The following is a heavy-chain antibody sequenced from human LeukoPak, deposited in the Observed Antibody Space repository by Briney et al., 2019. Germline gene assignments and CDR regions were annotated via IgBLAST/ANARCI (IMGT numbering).Heavy chain of an antibody. J-gene: IGHJ5*02. CDR3: ARAKGIAARPSWFDP. Sequence: SETLSLTCTVSGASINSDTYYWGWIRQPPGKGLEWIGTHSHSGSAYYNPSLKSRVTISVDTSKNQFPLKLSSVTAADTAVYYCARAKGIAARPSWFDPWGQGTLVTVSS. CDR1: GASINSDTYY. CDR2: HSHSGSA. D-gene: IGHD6-6*01. V-gene: IGHV4-39*06.